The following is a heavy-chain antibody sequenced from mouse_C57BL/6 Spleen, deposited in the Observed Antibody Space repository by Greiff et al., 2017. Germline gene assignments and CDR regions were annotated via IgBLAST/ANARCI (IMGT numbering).Heavy chain of an antibody. Sequence: QVHVKQSGAELARPGASVKMSCKASGYTFTSYTMHWVKQRPGQGLEWIGYINPSSGYTKYNQKFKDKATLTADKSSSTAYMQLSSLTSEDSAVYYCARQAQAKEFAYWGQGTLVTVSA. D-gene: IGHD3-2*02. J-gene: IGHJ3*01. CDR2: INPSSGYT. CDR3: ARQAQAKEFAY. V-gene: IGHV1-4*01. CDR1: GYTFTSYT.